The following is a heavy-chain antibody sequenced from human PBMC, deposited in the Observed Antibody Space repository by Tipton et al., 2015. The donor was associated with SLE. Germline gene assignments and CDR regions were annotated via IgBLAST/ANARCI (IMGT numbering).Heavy chain of an antibody. J-gene: IGHJ1*01. V-gene: IGHV4-61*02. CDR1: GGSISSGSYY. CDR2: IYTSGST. Sequence: LRLSCTVSGGSISSGSYYWSWIRQPAGKGLEWIGRIYTSGSTNYNPSLKSRVTISVDASKNQFSLKLSSVTAADTAVYYCAREGSSCLFQHWGQGTLVTVSS. D-gene: IGHD6-13*01. CDR3: AREGSSCLFQH.